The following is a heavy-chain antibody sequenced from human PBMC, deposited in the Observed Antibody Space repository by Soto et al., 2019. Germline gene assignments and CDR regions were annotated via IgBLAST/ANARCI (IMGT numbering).Heavy chain of an antibody. Sequence: GGSLRLSCIASGFTFRDYAIIWVRQAPGKGLECLSGISGRADATHYAASVKGRFTISRDNSRNTAYLDMKNLRDEDTALYYCAKEITSCCYPGFDSWGQGTPVTISS. D-gene: IGHD2-2*01. CDR3: AKEITSCCYPGFDS. V-gene: IGHV3-23*01. CDR1: GFTFRDYA. J-gene: IGHJ4*02. CDR2: ISGRADAT.